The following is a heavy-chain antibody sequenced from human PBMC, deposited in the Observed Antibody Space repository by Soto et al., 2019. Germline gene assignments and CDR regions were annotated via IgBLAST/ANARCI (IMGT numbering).Heavy chain of an antibody. CDR2: ISGTAGRT. CDR1: GFIFTKNA. J-gene: IGHJ6*02. Sequence: GGSLRLSCAVSGFIFTKNAMTWVRQAPGKGLEWLSGISGTAGRTYYADSVKGRFTISRDASKNTVYLQMNSLRAEDTAVYYCARGDGFSYYYYYGMDVWGQGTTVTVSS. D-gene: IGHD2-21*02. CDR3: ARGDGFSYYYYYGMDV. V-gene: IGHV3-23*01.